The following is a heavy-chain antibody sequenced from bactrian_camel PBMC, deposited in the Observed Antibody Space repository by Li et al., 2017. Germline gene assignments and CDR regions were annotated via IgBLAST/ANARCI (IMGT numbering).Heavy chain of an antibody. Sequence: HVQLVESGGGSVKAGGSLTLTCVASGYTYNHYCMGWFRLAPGKAREGVAIIDTDGSTFYADTVAGRFTISQDNSKNTLSLQMNDLKPEDTAMYYCATWAGMFRLTVVAGFHYWGQGTQVTVS. CDR3: ATWAGMFRLTVVAGFHY. CDR1: GYTYNHYC. D-gene: IGHD6*01. V-gene: IGHV3S1*01. J-gene: IGHJ4*01. CDR2: IDTDGST.